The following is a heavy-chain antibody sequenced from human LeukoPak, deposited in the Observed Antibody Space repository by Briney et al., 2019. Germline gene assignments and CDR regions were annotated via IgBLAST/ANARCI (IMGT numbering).Heavy chain of an antibody. V-gene: IGHV3-33*06. J-gene: IGHJ4*02. CDR2: IWYDGSNK. CDR3: AKDNRYRGSYLDY. Sequence: GRSLRLSCAASGFTFSSYGMHWVRQAPGKGLEWVAVIWYDGSNKYYADSVKGRFTISRDNSKNTLYLQMNSPRAEDTAVYYCAKDNRYRGSYLDYWGQGTLVTVSS. CDR1: GFTFSSYG. D-gene: IGHD1-26*01.